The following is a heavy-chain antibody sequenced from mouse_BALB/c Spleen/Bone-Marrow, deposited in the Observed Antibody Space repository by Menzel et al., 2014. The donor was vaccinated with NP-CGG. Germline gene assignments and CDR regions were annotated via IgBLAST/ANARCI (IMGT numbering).Heavy chain of an antibody. Sequence: VQLVESGAELVRPGTSVKVSCKASGYAFTNYLIEWVKQRPGRGLEWIGVINPGSGGTNDNEKFKGKATLTADKSSSTAYMQLSSLTSDDSAVDFCARRDYAMDYWGQGTSVTVSS. CDR2: INPGSGGT. CDR3: ARRDYAMDY. V-gene: IGHV1-54*01. CDR1: GYAFTNYL. J-gene: IGHJ4*01.